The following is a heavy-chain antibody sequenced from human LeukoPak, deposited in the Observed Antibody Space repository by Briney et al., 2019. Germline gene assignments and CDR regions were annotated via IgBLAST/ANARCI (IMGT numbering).Heavy chain of an antibody. CDR3: ARDRYSSSWYYFDY. Sequence: GGSLRLSCAASGFAFSSYWMSWVRQAPGKGLEWVANIKQDGSEKYYVDSVKGRFTISRDNAKNSLYLQMNSLRAEDTAVYYCARDRYSSSWYYFDYWGQGTLVTVSS. D-gene: IGHD6-13*01. V-gene: IGHV3-7*01. J-gene: IGHJ4*02. CDR2: IKQDGSEK. CDR1: GFAFSSYW.